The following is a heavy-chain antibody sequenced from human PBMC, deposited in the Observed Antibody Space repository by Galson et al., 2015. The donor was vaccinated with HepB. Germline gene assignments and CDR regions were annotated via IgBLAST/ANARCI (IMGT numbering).Heavy chain of an antibody. Sequence: SLRLSCAASGFTFSSYAMSWVRQAPGKGLEWVSAISGSGGSTYYADSVKGRFTISRDNSKNTLYLQMNSLRAEDTAVYYCAKRQFDVLLWFGESHGWDYFDYWGQGTLVTVSS. D-gene: IGHD3-10*01. CDR1: GFTFSSYA. J-gene: IGHJ4*02. CDR3: AKRQFDVLLWFGESHGWDYFDY. V-gene: IGHV3-23*01. CDR2: ISGSGGST.